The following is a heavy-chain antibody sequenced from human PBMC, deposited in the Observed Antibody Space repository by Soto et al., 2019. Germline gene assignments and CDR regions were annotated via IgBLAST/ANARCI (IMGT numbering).Heavy chain of an antibody. Sequence: GGSLRLSCVASGFNFGSYAMNWVRLAPGRGLEWVSTSSPSGATTYYTDSVKGRFTISRDNAKNSLYLQMNSLRAEDTAVYYCARDLGYYDSSGYFDYWGQGTLVTVSS. CDR2: SSPSGATT. CDR3: ARDLGYYDSSGYFDY. J-gene: IGHJ4*02. CDR1: GFNFGSYA. V-gene: IGHV3-23*01. D-gene: IGHD3-22*01.